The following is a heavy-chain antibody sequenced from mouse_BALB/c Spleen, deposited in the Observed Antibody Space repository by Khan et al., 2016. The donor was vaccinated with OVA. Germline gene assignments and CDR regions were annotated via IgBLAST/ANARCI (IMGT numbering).Heavy chain of an antibody. CDR3: ARPSTTEYDYAMDY. J-gene: IGHJ4*01. D-gene: IGHD1-1*01. CDR1: GFTFSSYT. V-gene: IGHV5-12-2*01. Sequence: EVQLVESGGDLVQPGGSLKLSCAASGFTFSSYTMSWVRQTPEKRLEWVAFISNGGGSTYYPATVQGRFTISRDHAKNTLYLQMSSLKSEDTAMYYCARPSTTEYDYAMDYWGQGTSVTVSS. CDR2: ISNGGGST.